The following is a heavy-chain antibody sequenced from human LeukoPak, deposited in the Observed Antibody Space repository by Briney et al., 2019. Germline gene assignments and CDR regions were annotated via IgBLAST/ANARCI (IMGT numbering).Heavy chain of an antibody. D-gene: IGHD5-18*01. Sequence: GGSLRLSCAASGFTFSSYGMHWVRQAPGKGLEWASAISGSGGSTYYADSVKGRFTISRDNSKNTLYLQMNSLRAEDTAVYYCAKAGIQLWFNDAFDIWGQGTMVTVSS. CDR2: ISGSGGST. CDR3: AKAGIQLWFNDAFDI. V-gene: IGHV3-23*01. CDR1: GFTFSSYG. J-gene: IGHJ3*02.